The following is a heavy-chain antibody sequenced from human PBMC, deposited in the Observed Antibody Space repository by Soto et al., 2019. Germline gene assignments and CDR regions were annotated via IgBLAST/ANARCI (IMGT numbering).Heavy chain of an antibody. CDR2: IRSKGNNYAT. Sequence: EVQLVESGGGLVQPGGSLKLSCAASGFTVSDSAMHWVRHASGKGLEWVGRIRSKGNNYATTYAASVKGRFTISREDSKKTSYLQMNSLKTEDTAVYYCIRCRRSLSWYFDLWGRGTLVTVSS. J-gene: IGHJ2*01. CDR3: IRCRRSLSWYFDL. V-gene: IGHV3-73*02. CDR1: GFTVSDSA.